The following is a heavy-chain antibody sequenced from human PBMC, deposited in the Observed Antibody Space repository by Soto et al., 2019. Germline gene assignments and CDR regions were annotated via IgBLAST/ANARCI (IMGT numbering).Heavy chain of an antibody. CDR2: ISYDGTNK. CDR1: GFAFVSYA. Sequence: SLLLSCAASGFAFVSYAMHCVRQAPGKGLEWVTLISYDGTNKYYADSVKGRFTISRDNSKNTLYLQMNSLRAEDTAVYYCARDVLEGSIDYWGQGTLVTVYS. V-gene: IGHV3-30-3*01. J-gene: IGHJ4*02. CDR3: ARDVLEGSIDY. D-gene: IGHD1-1*01.